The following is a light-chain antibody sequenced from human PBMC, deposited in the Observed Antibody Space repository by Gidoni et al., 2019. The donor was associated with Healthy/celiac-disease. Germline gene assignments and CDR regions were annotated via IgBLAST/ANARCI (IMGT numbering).Light chain of an antibody. CDR3: SSYTSSSTLV. J-gene: IGLJ2*01. CDR1: SSDVGGYTY. V-gene: IGLV2-14*01. Sequence: QSALTQTASVSGSPGPAITISCTGTSSDVGGYTYVSWYQQHPGKAPKLMIYDVSNRPSGVSNRFSGSKSGNTASLTISGLQAEDEADYYCSSYTSSSTLVFGGGTKLTVL. CDR2: DVS.